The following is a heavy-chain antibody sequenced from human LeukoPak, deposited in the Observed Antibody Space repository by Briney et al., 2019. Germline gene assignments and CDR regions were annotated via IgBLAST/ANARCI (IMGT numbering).Heavy chain of an antibody. CDR2: IYSSGST. V-gene: IGHV4-59*12. CDR1: GGSIRGYY. J-gene: IGHJ4*02. CDR3: ARDIRDHAFDY. Sequence: SETLSLTCNVSGGSIRGYYWSWIRQPPGKGLEWIGYIYSSGSTNYNPSLKSRVTMSVDTSKNQFSLKLSSVTAADTAVYYCARDIRDHAFDYWGQGTLVTVSS.